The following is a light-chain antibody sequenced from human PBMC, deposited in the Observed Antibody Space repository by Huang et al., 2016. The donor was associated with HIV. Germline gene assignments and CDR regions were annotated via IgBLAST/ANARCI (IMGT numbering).Light chain of an antibody. Sequence: EIVMTQSPATLSVSPGERATLSCRASQSVSNNLAWYQQKPGQAPRFLIHGASTRATGIPARFSGSGSGTEVTLTISSLQSEDFAVYYCQQYHNWPRTFGQGTKVEIK. J-gene: IGKJ1*01. CDR3: QQYHNWPRT. CDR2: GAS. CDR1: QSVSNN. V-gene: IGKV3-15*01.